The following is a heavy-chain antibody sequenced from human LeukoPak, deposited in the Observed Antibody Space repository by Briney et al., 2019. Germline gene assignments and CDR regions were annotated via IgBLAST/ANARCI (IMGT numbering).Heavy chain of an antibody. Sequence: SETLSLTCDVPGGSFSGYLWSWLRQPPGKGLEWVGEINYNGEIANYNPSLKSRVTISVDTSRNQSSLRLTSVTAADTAVYYCTRSGLTGMRKYPRADYYYYGMDVWGQGTAVTVSS. CDR1: GGSFSGYL. CDR3: TRSGLTGMRKYPRADYYYYGMDV. V-gene: IGHV4-34*01. CDR2: INYNGEIA. J-gene: IGHJ6*02. D-gene: IGHD2-2*02.